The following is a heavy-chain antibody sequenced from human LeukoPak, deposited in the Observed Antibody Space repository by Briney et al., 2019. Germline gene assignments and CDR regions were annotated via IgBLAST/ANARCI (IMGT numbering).Heavy chain of an antibody. CDR1: GFTFSSYW. J-gene: IGHJ3*02. CDR3: ARDSYSSSGTDAFDI. V-gene: IGHV3-7*01. Sequence: PGGSLRLSCAASGFTFSSYWMSWVRQAPGKGLEWVANIKQDGSEKYYVDSVKGRFTISRDNAKNSLYLQMNSLRAEDTAVYYCARDSYSSSGTDAFDIWGQGTMVAVSS. D-gene: IGHD6-6*01. CDR2: IKQDGSEK.